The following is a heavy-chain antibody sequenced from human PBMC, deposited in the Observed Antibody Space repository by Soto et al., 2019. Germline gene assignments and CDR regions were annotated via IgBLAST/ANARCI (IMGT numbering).Heavy chain of an antibody. J-gene: IGHJ5*01. CDR3: ARGYSRPDWFDS. V-gene: IGHV4-31*03. Sequence: QVQLQESGPGLMKPSQTLSLTCTVSGGYISTAGSFWCWVRRHPGKGLEWIGYMSHSETTHYNSTLKSRVTISIDTSKTQFSLTLDSVTAADTAVYYCARGYSRPDWFDSWGPGTLVIVSS. CDR2: MSHSETT. D-gene: IGHD5-12*01. CDR1: GGYISTAGSF.